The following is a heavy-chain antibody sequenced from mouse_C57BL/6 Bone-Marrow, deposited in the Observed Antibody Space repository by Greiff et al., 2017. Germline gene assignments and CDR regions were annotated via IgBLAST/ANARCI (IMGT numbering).Heavy chain of an antibody. V-gene: IGHV1-61*01. CDR3: ARRWLLPDY. Sequence: QVQLQQPGAELVRPRSSVKLSCKASGYTFTSYWMDWVKQRPGQGLEWIGNIYPSDSETHYNQKFKDKATLTVDKSSSTAYMQLSSLTSEDSAVYYCARRWLLPDYWGQGTTLTVSS. CDR2: IYPSDSET. J-gene: IGHJ2*01. D-gene: IGHD2-3*01. CDR1: GYTFTSYW.